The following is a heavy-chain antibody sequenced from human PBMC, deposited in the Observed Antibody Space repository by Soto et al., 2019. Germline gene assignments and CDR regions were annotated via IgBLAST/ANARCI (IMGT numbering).Heavy chain of an antibody. D-gene: IGHD3-22*01. CDR1: GGTFSSYT. CDR3: ARDRYYDSSGLLDY. J-gene: IGHJ4*02. CDR2: IIPILGIA. Sequence: QVQLVQSGAEVKKPGSSVKVSCKASGGTFSSYTISWVRQAPGQGLEWMGRIIPILGIANYAQKFQGRVTITAEKSTSTAYMELSSLRSEDTAVYYCARDRYYDSSGLLDYWGQGTLVTVSS. V-gene: IGHV1-69*08.